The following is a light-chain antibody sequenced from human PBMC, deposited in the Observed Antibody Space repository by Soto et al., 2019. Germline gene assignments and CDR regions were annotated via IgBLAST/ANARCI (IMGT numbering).Light chain of an antibody. V-gene: IGLV4-60*03. CDR2: VEGSGSY. Sequence: QSVLTQSSSASASLGSSVKLTCTLSSGHSSYIIAWHQQQPGKAPRYLMKVEGSGSYNKGSGVPDRFSGSSSGADRYLTISNLQSEDEADYYCETWDSNTPRVFGGGTKVTVL. J-gene: IGLJ2*01. CDR1: SGHSSYI. CDR3: ETWDSNTPRV.